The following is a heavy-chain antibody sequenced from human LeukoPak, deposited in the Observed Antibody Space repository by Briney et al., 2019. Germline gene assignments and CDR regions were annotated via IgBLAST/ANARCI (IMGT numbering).Heavy chain of an antibody. D-gene: IGHD3-3*01. CDR2: YDPEKDET. J-gene: IGHJ4*01. CDR1: GLSFIELS. Sequence: ASVKVSCKVSGLSFIELSFHWVRQAPGKGLEWMGGYDPEKDETVYAQKFQGRVTMTEDTSTDTVYMRLSSLRSEDTAIYYCTTNLISLFGVGYWGHGTLVTVSS. V-gene: IGHV1-24*01. CDR3: TTNLISLFGVGY.